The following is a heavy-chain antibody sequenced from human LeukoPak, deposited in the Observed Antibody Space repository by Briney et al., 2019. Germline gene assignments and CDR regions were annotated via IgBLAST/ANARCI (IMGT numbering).Heavy chain of an antibody. CDR1: GFTFSNAW. CDR3: TTVCSGGSCFGNFDY. D-gene: IGHD2-15*01. J-gene: IGHJ4*02. Sequence: PGGSLRLSCAASGFTFSNAWMSWVRQAPGKGLECVGRIKSKTDGGTTDYAAPVKGRFTISRDDSKNTLYLQMNSLKTEDTAVYYCTTVCSGGSCFGNFDYWGQGTLVTVSS. V-gene: IGHV3-15*01. CDR2: IKSKTDGGTT.